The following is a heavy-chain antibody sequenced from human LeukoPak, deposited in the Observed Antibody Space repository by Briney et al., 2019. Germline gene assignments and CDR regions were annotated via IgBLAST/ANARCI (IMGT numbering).Heavy chain of an antibody. J-gene: IGHJ5*02. D-gene: IGHD6-19*01. Sequence: SETLSLTCTVSGDSTRSYYWSWIRQSPGKGLEWIGHIFYSGSNTYNPSLKSRVSITVDTSKNHFSLRLRSVTAADTAVYYCARDSSEWVAQHFDPWGQGILVTVSS. CDR1: GDSTRSYY. V-gene: IGHV4-59*01. CDR3: ARDSSEWVAQHFDP. CDR2: IFYSGSN.